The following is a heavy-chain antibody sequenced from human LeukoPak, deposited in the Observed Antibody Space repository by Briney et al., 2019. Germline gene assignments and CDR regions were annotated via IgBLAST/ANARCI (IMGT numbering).Heavy chain of an antibody. D-gene: IGHD6-6*01. CDR3: AKGGAARPKIL. Sequence: GGSLRLSCAASGFTFSSNAMTWVRQAPGQGLECVSAITAGGDTTYYADSVKGRFTISRDNSRNTLYLQLNALRAEDTAVYYCAKGGAARPKILWGQGTLVTVSS. V-gene: IGHV3-23*01. CDR2: ITAGGDTT. J-gene: IGHJ4*02. CDR1: GFTFSSNA.